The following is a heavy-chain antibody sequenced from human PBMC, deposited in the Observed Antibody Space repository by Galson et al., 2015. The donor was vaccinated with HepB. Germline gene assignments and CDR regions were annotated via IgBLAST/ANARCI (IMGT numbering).Heavy chain of an antibody. J-gene: IGHJ6*02. CDR1: GYTFTSYD. D-gene: IGHD4-11*01. Sequence: SVKVSCKASGYTFTSYDINWVRQATGQGLEWMGWMNPNSGNTGYAQKFQGRVTMTRNTSISTAYMELSSLRSEDTAVYYCARDVYYSNYEGSFGDYYGMDVWGQGTTVTVSS. CDR3: ARDVYYSNYEGSFGDYYGMDV. V-gene: IGHV1-8*01. CDR2: MNPNSGNT.